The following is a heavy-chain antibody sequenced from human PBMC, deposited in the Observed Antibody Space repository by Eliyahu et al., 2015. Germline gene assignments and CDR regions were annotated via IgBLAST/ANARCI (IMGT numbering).Heavy chain of an antibody. CDR2: IIPIFGTA. D-gene: IGHD4-11*01. CDR3: ARENYYSNPQVDWFDP. J-gene: IGHJ5*02. Sequence: QVQLVQSGAEVKKPGSSVKVSCKASGXXFSSYAISWVRQAPGQGLXWXGGIIPIFGTANYAQKFQGRVTITADESTSTAYMELSSLRSEDTAVYYCARENYYSNPQVDWFDPWGQGTLVTVSS. V-gene: IGHV1-69*01. CDR1: GXXFSSYA.